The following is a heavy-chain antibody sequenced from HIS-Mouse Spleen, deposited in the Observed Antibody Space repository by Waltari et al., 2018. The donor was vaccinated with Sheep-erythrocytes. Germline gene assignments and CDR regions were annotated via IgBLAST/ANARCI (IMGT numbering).Heavy chain of an antibody. CDR3: ARDTGTDAFDI. Sequence: AASGFTFSSYSMNWVRQAPGKGLEWVSSISSSSSYIYYADSVKGRFTISRDNAKNSLYLQMNSLRAEDMAVYYCARDTGTDAFDIWGQGTMVTVSS. CDR2: ISSSSSYI. D-gene: IGHD1-1*01. V-gene: IGHV3-21*01. J-gene: IGHJ3*02. CDR1: GFTFSSYS.